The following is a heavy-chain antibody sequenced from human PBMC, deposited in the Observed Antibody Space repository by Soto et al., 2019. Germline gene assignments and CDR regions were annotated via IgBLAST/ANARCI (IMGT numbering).Heavy chain of an antibody. Sequence: QLQLQESGPGLVKPSETLSLTCTVSGASISNSSSYWGWVRQPPGKGLEWIGHIYYGGTSYSNPSLKGRVSLSVDTSKTHFSLRLNSVTAADTAVYFCARFQRRWLNSNYWAQGTLVTVSS. D-gene: IGHD3-22*01. CDR1: GASISNSSSY. J-gene: IGHJ4*02. V-gene: IGHV4-39*01. CDR3: ARFQRRWLNSNY. CDR2: IYYGGTS.